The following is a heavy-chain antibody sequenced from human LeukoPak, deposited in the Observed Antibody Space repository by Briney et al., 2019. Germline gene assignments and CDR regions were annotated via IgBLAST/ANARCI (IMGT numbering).Heavy chain of an antibody. J-gene: IGHJ4*02. D-gene: IGHD3-3*01. V-gene: IGHV4-38-2*02. Sequence: SETLSLTCTVSGYSISSGYYWGWIRQPPGKGLEWIGNIYHSGSTYYNPSLKSRVTISVDTSKNQFSLKLSSVTAADTAVYYCARDFRGGYDFWSGYYTPYYFDYWGQGTLVTVSP. CDR3: ARDFRGGYDFWSGYYTPYYFDY. CDR1: GYSISSGYY. CDR2: IYHSGST.